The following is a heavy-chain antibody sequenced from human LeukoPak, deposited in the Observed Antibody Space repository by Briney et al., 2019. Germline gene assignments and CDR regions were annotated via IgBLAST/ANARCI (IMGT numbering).Heavy chain of an antibody. D-gene: IGHD3-3*01. J-gene: IGHJ6*03. CDR3: ARVQTSLEWLFQGYYYYMDV. CDR2: IKQDGSEK. V-gene: IGHV3-7*01. CDR1: GFTFSSYW. Sequence: PGESLRLSCAASGFTFSSYWMSWVRQAPGKGLEWVANIKQDGSEKYYVDSVKGRFTISRDNAKNSLYLQMNSLRAEDTAVYYCARVQTSLEWLFQGYYYYMDVWGKGTTVTVSS.